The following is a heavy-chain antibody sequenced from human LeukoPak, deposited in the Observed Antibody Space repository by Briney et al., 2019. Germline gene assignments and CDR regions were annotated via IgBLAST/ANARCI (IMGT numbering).Heavy chain of an antibody. CDR3: ARVNRDLARRQYGFDP. J-gene: IGHJ5*02. D-gene: IGHD1-14*01. CDR1: GYTFTGYY. V-gene: IGHV1-2*02. CDR2: INPNSGGT. Sequence: ASVKVSCKASGYTFTGYYMHWVRQGPGQGLEWMGWINPNSGGTNYARKFQGRVTMTRDTSISTAYMELSRLRSDDTAVYYCARVNRDLARRQYGFDPWGQGTLVTVSS.